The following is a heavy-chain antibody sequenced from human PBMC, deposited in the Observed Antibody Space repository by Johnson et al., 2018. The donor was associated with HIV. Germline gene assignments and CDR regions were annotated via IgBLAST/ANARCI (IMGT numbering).Heavy chain of an antibody. V-gene: IGHV3-20*04. Sequence: VQLVESGGGVVRPGGSLRLSCAASGFSFDDYGMSWVRQAPGKGLVWVSRINSDGSSTTYADSVKGRFTISRDNAKNTLYLQMNSLRAEDTAVYYCAKDRTGFDAFDIWGQGTMVTVSS. D-gene: IGHD1-1*01. CDR2: INSDGSST. CDR1: GFSFDDYG. J-gene: IGHJ3*02. CDR3: AKDRTGFDAFDI.